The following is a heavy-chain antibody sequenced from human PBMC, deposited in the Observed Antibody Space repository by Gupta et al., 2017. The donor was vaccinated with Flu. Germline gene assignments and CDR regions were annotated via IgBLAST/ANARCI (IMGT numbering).Heavy chain of an antibody. CDR3: VRGPRTGMFGVVRVYYMDV. J-gene: IGHJ6*03. CDR1: GDALSTSY. CDR2: IFYSGTT. V-gene: IGHV4-59*08. Sequence: VQLQQSGPGLVKPPETLSLPCTFSGDALSTSYWSLIRQSPGKGLEWLGYIFYSGTTKYNPSLKSRDTMSLDTSNNQISLRLRSVTAADTAVYYCVRGPRTGMFGVVRVYYMDVWGKGTTVTVSS. D-gene: IGHD3-3*01.